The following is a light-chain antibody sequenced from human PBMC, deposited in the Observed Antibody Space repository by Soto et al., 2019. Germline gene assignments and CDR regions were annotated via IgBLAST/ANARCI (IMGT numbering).Light chain of an antibody. V-gene: IGKV3-20*01. CDR3: QQHANWPLT. Sequence: PGERATLSCRASQSVSSSYLAWYQQKPGQAPRLLIYGASSRATGIPDRFSGSGSGTDFTLTISRLEPEDFAVYYCQQHANWPLTFGGGTKVEIK. J-gene: IGKJ4*01. CDR1: QSVSSSY. CDR2: GAS.